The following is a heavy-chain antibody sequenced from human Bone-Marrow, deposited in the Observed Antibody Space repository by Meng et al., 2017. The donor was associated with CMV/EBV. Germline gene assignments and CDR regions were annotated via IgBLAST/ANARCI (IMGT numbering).Heavy chain of an antibody. D-gene: IGHD3-9*01. J-gene: IGHJ4*02. CDR3: ARDLTEDY. CDR2: ISGGGTTI. Sequence: GESLKISCTVSGFIFSTYEMNWVRLAPGKGLEWVSYISGGGTTIHYADSVKGRFTISRDNAKNSLYLQMNSLRAEDTAVYYCARDLTEDYWGQGTLVTVSS. CDR1: GFIFSTYE. V-gene: IGHV3-48*03.